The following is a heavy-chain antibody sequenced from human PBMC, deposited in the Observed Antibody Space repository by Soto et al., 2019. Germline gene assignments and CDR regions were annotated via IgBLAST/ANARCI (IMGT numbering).Heavy chain of an antibody. Sequence: GGSLRLSCAASGFTFSTFGMHWVRQAPGKGLEWVSAISHDGNIKFYADSVKGRFTISRDNSKNTVYLQMNSLTTEDTAIYFCAKVWGPHILVVTAYFDYWGQGSLVTVSS. CDR2: ISHDGNIK. CDR3: AKVWGPHILVVTAYFDY. D-gene: IGHD2-21*02. V-gene: IGHV3-30*18. CDR1: GFTFSTFG. J-gene: IGHJ4*02.